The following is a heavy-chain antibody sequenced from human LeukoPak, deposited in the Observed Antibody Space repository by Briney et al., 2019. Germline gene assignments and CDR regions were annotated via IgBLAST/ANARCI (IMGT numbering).Heavy chain of an antibody. D-gene: IGHD5-18*01. CDR1: GGSISSYY. J-gene: IGHJ5*02. V-gene: IGHV4-59*01. CDR3: ARDQGYSYGCDWFDP. Sequence: SETLSLTCTVSGGSISSYYWSWIRQPPGKGLEWIGYIYYRGSTNYNPSLKSRVTISVDTSKNQFSLKLSSVTAADTAVYYCARDQGYSYGCDWFDPWGQGTLVTVSS. CDR2: IYYRGST.